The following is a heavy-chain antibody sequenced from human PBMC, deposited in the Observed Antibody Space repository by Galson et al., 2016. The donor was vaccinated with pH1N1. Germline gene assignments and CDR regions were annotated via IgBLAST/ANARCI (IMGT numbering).Heavy chain of an antibody. V-gene: IGHV1-69*15. CDR2: IIPIFGTT. CDR1: GGTFSFYA. D-gene: IGHD2-15*01. CDR3: ARVLRTVVFDF. Sequence: SCKASGGTFSFYAISWVRQAPGQGLEWMGRIIPIFGTTNYAQKFQGRVTIIADESTRTAYMELSSLTSEDTAIYYCARVLRTVVFDFWGQGTLVTVSS. J-gene: IGHJ4*02.